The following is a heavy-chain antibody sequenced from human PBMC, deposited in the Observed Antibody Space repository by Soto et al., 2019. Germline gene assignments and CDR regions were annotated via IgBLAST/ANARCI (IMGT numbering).Heavy chain of an antibody. Sequence: NPSETLSLTCTVSGGSISSYYWSWIRQPPGKGLEWIGYIYYSGSTNYNPSLKSRVTISVDTSKNQFSLKLSSVTAADTAVYYCARSGYYFDYWGQGTLVPVSS. V-gene: IGHV4-59*01. CDR3: ARSGYYFDY. CDR1: GGSISSYY. D-gene: IGHD3-3*01. J-gene: IGHJ4*02. CDR2: IYYSGST.